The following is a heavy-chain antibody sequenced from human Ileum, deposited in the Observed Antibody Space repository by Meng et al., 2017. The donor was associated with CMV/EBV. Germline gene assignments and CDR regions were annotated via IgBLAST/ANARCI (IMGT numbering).Heavy chain of an antibody. D-gene: IGHD3-22*01. CDR1: GFTFSTYW. CDR2: IKPDGSEK. V-gene: IGHV3-7*01. J-gene: IGHJ4*02. CDR3: ARDAYSYDSSGYFKGDY. Sequence: GESLKISCAASGFTFSTYWMSWVRQAPGKGLEWVANIKPDGSEKNYVDSVKGRFTISRDNAKNSLYLQMDSLRAEDTAVYYCARDAYSYDSSGYFKGDYWGQGTLVTVSS.